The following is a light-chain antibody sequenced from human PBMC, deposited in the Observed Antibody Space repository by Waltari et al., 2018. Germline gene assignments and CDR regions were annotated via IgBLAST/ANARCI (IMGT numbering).Light chain of an antibody. Sequence: EIQMTQSPSSLSASVGDRVTITCRASQSISSYFNWYQQRPGKPPKLLIYAASTLQSRVPSRFSGSGSGTDFTLTINSLQPEDFATYYCQQSYSTPYTFGQGTRLEIK. CDR3: QQSYSTPYT. V-gene: IGKV1-39*01. CDR1: QSISSY. J-gene: IGKJ2*01. CDR2: AAS.